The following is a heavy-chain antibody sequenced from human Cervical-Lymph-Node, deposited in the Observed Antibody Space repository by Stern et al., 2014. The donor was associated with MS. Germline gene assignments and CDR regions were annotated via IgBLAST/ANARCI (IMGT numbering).Heavy chain of an antibody. CDR3: ARQGGRYSPKN. D-gene: IGHD1-1*01. Sequence: QLQLQESGPGLVKPSETLSLTCTVSGGSISSSGFFWGWIRQPPGKGLEWIGTISYSGSTYYNLSLKSRVTVSADTSKNQFSLQLSSVTAADTAVYYCARQGGRYSPKNWGQGTLVTVSS. J-gene: IGHJ4*02. CDR2: ISYSGST. CDR1: GGSISSSGFF. V-gene: IGHV4-39*01.